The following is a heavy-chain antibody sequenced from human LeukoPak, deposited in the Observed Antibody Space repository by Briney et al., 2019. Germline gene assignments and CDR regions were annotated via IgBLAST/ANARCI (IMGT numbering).Heavy chain of an antibody. CDR2: IYWNDDK. CDR1: GFSLSTSGVG. CDR3: AHGGALRYFDWLSYFDC. V-gene: IGHV2-5*01. Sequence: SGPTLVNPTQTLTLTCTFSGFSLSTSGVGVGWIRQPPGKALEWLALIYWNDDKRYSPSLKSRLTITKDTSKNQVVLTMTNMDPVDTATYYCAHGGALRYFDWLSYFDCWGQGTLVTVSS. D-gene: IGHD3-9*01. J-gene: IGHJ4*02.